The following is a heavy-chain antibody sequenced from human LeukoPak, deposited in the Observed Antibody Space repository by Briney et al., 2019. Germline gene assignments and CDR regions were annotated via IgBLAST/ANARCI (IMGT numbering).Heavy chain of an antibody. V-gene: IGHV4-39*01. Sequence: SETLSLTCTVSGGSINSGSYYWVWIRQPPGKGLEWIASIYYSGSTYYNPSLKSRVTISVDTSNNQFSLRLSSVTAADTAVYYCARPQYYFHYYMDVWGKGTTVTVSS. J-gene: IGHJ6*03. CDR1: GGSINSGSYY. CDR2: IYYSGST. CDR3: ARPQYYFHYYMDV.